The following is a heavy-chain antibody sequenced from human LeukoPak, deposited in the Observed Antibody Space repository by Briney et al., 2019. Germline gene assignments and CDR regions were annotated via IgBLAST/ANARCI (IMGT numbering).Heavy chain of an antibody. V-gene: IGHV1-69*04. D-gene: IGHD4-17*01. J-gene: IGHJ5*02. CDR1: GGTFSSYA. CDR2: IIPILGIA. CDR3: ARATFYGDYRIHNWFDP. Sequence: SVKVSCKASGGTFSSYAISWVRPAPGQGLEWMGRIIPILGIANYAQKFQGRVTITADKSTSTAYMELSSLRSEDTAVYYCARATFYGDYRIHNWFDPWGQGTLVTVSS.